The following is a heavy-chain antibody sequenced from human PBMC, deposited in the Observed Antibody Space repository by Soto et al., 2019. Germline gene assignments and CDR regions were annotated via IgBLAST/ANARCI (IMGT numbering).Heavy chain of an antibody. D-gene: IGHD2-2*01. CDR2: ISGGGGST. J-gene: IGHJ6*02. V-gene: IGHV3-23*01. Sequence: GGSLRLSCAASGFTFTTYAMNWVRQAPGKGLEWVSAISGGGGSTYYADSVEGRFTISRDNFKNTLYLQMSSLRAEDTAVYYCAKDTKYCSSTSCYGEYYYYGMDVWGQGTTVTVSS. CDR1: GFTFTTYA. CDR3: AKDTKYCSSTSCYGEYYYYGMDV.